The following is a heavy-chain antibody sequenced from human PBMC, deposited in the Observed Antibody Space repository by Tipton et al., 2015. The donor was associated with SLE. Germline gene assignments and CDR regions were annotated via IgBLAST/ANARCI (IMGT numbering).Heavy chain of an antibody. Sequence: TLSLTCTVSGGSISSSSYYWGWIRQPPGKGLEWIGSIYYSGSTYYNPSLKSRVTISVDTSKNQFSLKLSSVTAADTAAYYCAREETAPWSRAFDYWGQGTLVTVSS. CDR1: GGSISSSSYY. CDR3: AREETAPWSRAFDY. V-gene: IGHV4-39*07. D-gene: IGHD5-18*01. CDR2: IYYSGST. J-gene: IGHJ4*02.